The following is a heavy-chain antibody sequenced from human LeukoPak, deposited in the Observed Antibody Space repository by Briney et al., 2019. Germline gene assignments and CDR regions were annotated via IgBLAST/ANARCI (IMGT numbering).Heavy chain of an antibody. CDR2: INHSGST. Sequence: SETLSLTCAVYGGSFSGYYWSWIRQPPGKGLEWIGEINHSGSTNYNPSLKSRVTISVDTSKNQFSLKLSSVTAADTAVYYCARQPREGNYDFWSGCKWDGPHYFDYWGQGTLVTVSS. V-gene: IGHV4-34*01. D-gene: IGHD3-3*01. J-gene: IGHJ4*02. CDR1: GGSFSGYY. CDR3: ARQPREGNYDFWSGCKWDGPHYFDY.